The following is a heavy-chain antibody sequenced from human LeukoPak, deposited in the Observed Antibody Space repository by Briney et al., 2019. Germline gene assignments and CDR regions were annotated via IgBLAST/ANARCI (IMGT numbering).Heavy chain of an antibody. CDR2: IYYSGST. D-gene: IGHD6-13*01. CDR1: GGSISSYC. V-gene: IGHV4-59*08. J-gene: IGHJ4*02. CDR3: ARLSTSWFFDY. Sequence: SETLSLTCTVPGGSISSYCWSWVRQPPGKGLEWIGCIYYSGSTNYSPSLKSRVTISVDTSKNQFSLKLSSVTAADTAVYYCARLSTSWFFDYWGQGTLVTVSS.